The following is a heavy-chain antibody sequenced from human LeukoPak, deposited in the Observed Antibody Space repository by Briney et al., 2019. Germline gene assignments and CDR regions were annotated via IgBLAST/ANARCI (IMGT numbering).Heavy chain of an antibody. CDR2: IYTSGST. CDR3: ARDWADCSGGSCYHNWFDP. Sequence: SQTLSLTCTVSGGSISSGSYYWSWIRQPAGKGLEWIGRIYTSGSTNYNPSLKSRVTISVDTSKNQFSLKLSSVTAADTAVYYCARDWADCSGGSCYHNWFDPWGQGTLATVSS. CDR1: GGSISSGSYY. D-gene: IGHD2-15*01. J-gene: IGHJ5*02. V-gene: IGHV4-61*02.